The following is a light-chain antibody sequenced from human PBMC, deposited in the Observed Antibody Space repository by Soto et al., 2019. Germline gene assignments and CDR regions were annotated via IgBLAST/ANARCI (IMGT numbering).Light chain of an antibody. CDR1: SSDVGGYNF. CDR2: EVS. CDR3: NSYVDTNKFV. Sequence: QSVLAQPPSASGSPGQSVTISCTGTSSDVGGYNFVSWYQQHPGRAPKLIIYEVSKRPSGVPDRFSGSKSGNTASLTVSRLQHEDEPDYSCNSYVDTNKFVFGTGTKVTV. V-gene: IGLV2-8*01. J-gene: IGLJ1*01.